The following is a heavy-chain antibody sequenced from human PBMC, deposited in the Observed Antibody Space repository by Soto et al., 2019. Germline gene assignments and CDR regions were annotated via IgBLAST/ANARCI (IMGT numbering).Heavy chain of an antibody. D-gene: IGHD3-10*01. Sequence: PGGSLRLSCEASGFIFSEPAQGWGRPGPGEGLEWVSAISGNGIATYYADSVKGRFTISRDNSKNTLYLQMNRLRADDTAVYYCARDAISMVRGTDNWFDPWGQGTLVTVSS. V-gene: IGHV3-23*01. J-gene: IGHJ5*02. CDR2: ISGNGIAT. CDR3: ARDAISMVRGTDNWFDP. CDR1: GFIFSEPA.